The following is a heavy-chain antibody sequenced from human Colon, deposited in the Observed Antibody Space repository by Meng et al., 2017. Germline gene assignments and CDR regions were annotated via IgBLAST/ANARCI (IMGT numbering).Heavy chain of an antibody. Sequence: QVEVEGSGPGRVKPSQTLSLTCVVTGGSISGDGYYWSWIRQHPGKGLEWIGYVHDSGDTYYKSSLKSRITISIDTSENQFSLKLKSVTAADTAVYYCARDPSNRGAFFDPWGQGTLVTVSS. CDR2: VHDSGDT. CDR1: GGSISGDGYY. CDR3: ARDPSNRGAFFDP. J-gene: IGHJ5*02. V-gene: IGHV4-31*11. D-gene: IGHD3-10*01.